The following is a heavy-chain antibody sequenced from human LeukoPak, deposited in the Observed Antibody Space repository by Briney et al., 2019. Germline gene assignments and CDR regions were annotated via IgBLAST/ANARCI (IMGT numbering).Heavy chain of an antibody. CDR3: ARHAGALVINSAFDI. J-gene: IGHJ3*02. Sequence: SETLSLTCTVSGGSISSSVYYWGWIRQPPGKGLEWIGTIYYSGSTYYNPSPKSRVTLYVDTSKNQFSLKLSSVTAADTAVYFCARHAGALVINSAFDIWGQGTMVTVSS. CDR2: IYYSGST. CDR1: GGSISSSVYY. V-gene: IGHV4-39*01. D-gene: IGHD3-22*01.